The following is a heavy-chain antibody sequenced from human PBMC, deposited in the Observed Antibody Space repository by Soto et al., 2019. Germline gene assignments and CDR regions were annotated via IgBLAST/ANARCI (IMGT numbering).Heavy chain of an antibody. Sequence: SVKVSCKASGGTFSSYAISWVRQAPGQGLEWMGGIIPIFGTANYAQKFQGRVTITADKSTSTAYMELSSLRSEDTAVYYCAVQYNWNDAVYYYYYGMDVWGQGTTVTVSS. CDR1: GGTFSSYA. J-gene: IGHJ6*02. V-gene: IGHV1-69*06. CDR3: AVQYNWNDAVYYYYYGMDV. D-gene: IGHD1-20*01. CDR2: IIPIFGTA.